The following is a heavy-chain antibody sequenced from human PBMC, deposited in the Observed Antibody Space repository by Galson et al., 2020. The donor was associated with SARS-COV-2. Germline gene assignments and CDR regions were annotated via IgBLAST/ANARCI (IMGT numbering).Heavy chain of an antibody. CDR1: GFTFGLYS. J-gene: IGHJ3*02. CDR3: ARDQGKSRAQCGGDCYHDAFNI. V-gene: IGHV3-21*01. D-gene: IGHD2-21*02. CDR2: ISRLRNYI. Sequence: GESMKISCAGSGFTFGLYSMNWVRQAPGKGLEWVSTISRLRNYIYYADSVKGRFTVTRDNAKNSLYLQMNSLRVEDTAIYYCARDQGKSRAQCGGDCYHDAFNIWGQGTMVTVSS.